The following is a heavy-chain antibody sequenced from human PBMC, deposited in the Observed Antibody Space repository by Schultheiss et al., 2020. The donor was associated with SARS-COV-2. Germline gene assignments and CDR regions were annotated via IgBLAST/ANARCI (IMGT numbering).Heavy chain of an antibody. CDR1: GGSISSGSYY. J-gene: IGHJ6*02. D-gene: IGHD3-22*01. CDR3: ARGSSGYFDYYYGMDV. Sequence: SETLSLTCTVSGGSISSGSYYWSWIRQPAGKGLEWIGYIYYSGSTNYNPSLKSRVTMSVDTSKNQFSLQLNSVTPEDTAVCYCARGSSGYFDYYYGMDVWGQGTTVTVSS. V-gene: IGHV4-61*10. CDR2: IYYSGST.